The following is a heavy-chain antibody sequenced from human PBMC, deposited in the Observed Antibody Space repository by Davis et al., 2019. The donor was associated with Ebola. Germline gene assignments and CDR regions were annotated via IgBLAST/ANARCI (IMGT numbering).Heavy chain of an antibody. CDR1: GYTFTSYD. Sequence: AASVKVSCKASGYTFTSYDINWVRQATGQGLEWMGWMNPNSGNTGYAQKFQGRVTMTTDTSTSTAYMELRSLRSDDTAVYYCARHYGELNYWGQGTLVTVSS. CDR2: MNPNSGNT. V-gene: IGHV1-8*01. J-gene: IGHJ4*02. D-gene: IGHD4-17*01. CDR3: ARHYGELNY.